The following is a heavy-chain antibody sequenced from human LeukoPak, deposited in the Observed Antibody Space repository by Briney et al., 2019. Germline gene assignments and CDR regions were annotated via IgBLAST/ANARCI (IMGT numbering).Heavy chain of an antibody. V-gene: IGHV3-48*04. J-gene: IGHJ3*02. CDR1: GFSFSKYS. Sequence: GGSLRLSCVASGFSFSKYSMNWVRQAPGKGLEWVSYISGLNTIYYADSVKGRFTISRDNAKNSLYLQMNSLRAEDTAVYYCARASTGTDLDAFDIWGQGTMVTVSS. CDR3: ARASTGTDLDAFDI. D-gene: IGHD4-17*01. CDR2: ISGLNTI.